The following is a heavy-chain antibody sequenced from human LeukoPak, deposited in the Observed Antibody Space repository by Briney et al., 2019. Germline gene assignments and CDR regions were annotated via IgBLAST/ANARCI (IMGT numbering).Heavy chain of an antibody. CDR1: GGTFSSYA. D-gene: IGHD3-10*01. V-gene: IGHV1-69*13. J-gene: IGHJ5*02. CDR3: ARGVRGVQNWFDP. CDR2: ILPIFGTA. Sequence: GASVKVSCKASGGTFSSYAISWVRQAPGQGLEWMGGILPIFGTANYAQKFQGRVTITADESTSTAYMELSSLRSEDTAVYYCARGVRGVQNWFDPWGQGTLVTVSS.